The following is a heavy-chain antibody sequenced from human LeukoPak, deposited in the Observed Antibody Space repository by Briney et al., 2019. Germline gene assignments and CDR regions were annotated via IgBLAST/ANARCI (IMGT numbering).Heavy chain of an antibody. CDR3: ARDRGSTSSYGMDV. Sequence: GGSLRLSCAASGFTFSSYAMHWVRQAPGKGLEWVAVISYDGSNKYYADSVKGRFTISRDNSKNTLYLQMNSLRAEDTAVYYCARDRGSTSSYGMDVWDKGTTVTVSS. CDR2: ISYDGSNK. D-gene: IGHD2-2*01. J-gene: IGHJ6*04. V-gene: IGHV3-30*04. CDR1: GFTFSSYA.